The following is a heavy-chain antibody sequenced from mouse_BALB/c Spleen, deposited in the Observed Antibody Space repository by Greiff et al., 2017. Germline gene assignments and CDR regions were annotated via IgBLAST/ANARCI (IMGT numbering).Heavy chain of an antibody. D-gene: IGHD4-1*01. CDR3: ARELGFAY. J-gene: IGHJ3*01. CDR2: IYPGDGDT. Sequence: VQLQQSGAELVRPGSSVKISCKASGYAFSSYWMNWVKQRPGQGLEWIGQIYPGDGDTNYNGKFKGKATLTADKSSSTAYMQLSSLTSEDSAVYFCARELGFAYWGQGTLVTVSA. V-gene: IGHV1-80*01. CDR1: GYAFSSYW.